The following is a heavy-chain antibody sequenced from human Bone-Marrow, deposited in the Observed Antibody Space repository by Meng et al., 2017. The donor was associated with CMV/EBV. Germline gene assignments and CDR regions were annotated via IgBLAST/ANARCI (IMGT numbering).Heavy chain of an antibody. D-gene: IGHD3-22*01. CDR2: IYYSGST. CDR1: GGSFSSSSYY. Sequence: SEPLSLTCAVYGGSFSSSSYYWGWIRQPPGKGLEWIGSIYYSGSTYYNPSLKSRVTISVDTSKNQFSLKLSSVTAADTAVYYCARCFYYYDSSGYYYDSFDYWGQGTLVTVSS. J-gene: IGHJ4*02. V-gene: IGHV4-39*01. CDR3: ARCFYYYDSSGYYYDSFDY.